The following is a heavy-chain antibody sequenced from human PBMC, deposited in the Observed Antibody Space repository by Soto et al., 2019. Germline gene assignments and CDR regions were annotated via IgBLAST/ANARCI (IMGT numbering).Heavy chain of an antibody. CDR3: AGGYGSCFDY. J-gene: IGHJ4*02. D-gene: IGHD5-18*01. CDR2: IYYSGST. V-gene: IGHV4-59*08. Sequence: PSETLSLTCTVSGCSISIYYWSWVRQRPGKGLEWIGYIYYSGSTNYNPSLKSRVTISVDTSKNQFSLKLSSVTAADTAVYYCAGGYGSCFDYWGQGTLVTVSS. CDR1: GCSISIYY.